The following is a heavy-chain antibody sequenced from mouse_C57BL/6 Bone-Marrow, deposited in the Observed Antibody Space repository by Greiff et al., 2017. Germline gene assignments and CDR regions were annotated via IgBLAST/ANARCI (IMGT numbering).Heavy chain of an antibody. CDR1: GFSFNTYA. V-gene: IGHV10-1*01. CDR2: ISSKSSNYAT. J-gene: IGHJ3*01. CDR3: VSPTWFAY. Sequence: EVHLVESGGGLVQPKGSLKLSCAASGFSFNTYAMNWVRQAPGKGLEWVARISSKSSNYATYYAESVKDRFTISRDDSESMLYLQMNNLKTEDTAMYYCVSPTWFAYWGQGTLVTVSA.